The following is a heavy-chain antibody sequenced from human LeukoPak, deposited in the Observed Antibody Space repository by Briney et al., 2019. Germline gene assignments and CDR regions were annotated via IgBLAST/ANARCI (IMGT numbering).Heavy chain of an antibody. D-gene: IGHD5-12*01. Sequence: GGSLRLSCAASGFTFSSYSMNWVRQAPGKGLEWVSSISSSSSYIYYADSVKGRFTISRDNAKNSLYLQMNSLRADDTAVYYCARDRLPRGYSGYDTDYWGQGTLVTVSS. CDR3: ARDRLPRGYSGYDTDY. V-gene: IGHV3-21*01. CDR1: GFTFSSYS. J-gene: IGHJ4*02. CDR2: ISSSSSYI.